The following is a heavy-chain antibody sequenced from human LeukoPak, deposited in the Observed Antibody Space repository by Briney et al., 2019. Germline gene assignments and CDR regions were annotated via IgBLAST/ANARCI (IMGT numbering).Heavy chain of an antibody. CDR1: GFIFTNYA. V-gene: IGHV3-30*02. CDR3: AKEGVRGVTTVLYYYYYMDV. D-gene: IGHD3-10*01. CDR2: IRYEENNE. Sequence: GGALRLSCAASGFIFTNYAMHWVRQAPGKGLEWVAFIRYEENNEYYGDSVKGRFTISRDTSKNTLYLQMNSLRVEDTAVYYCAKEGVRGVTTVLYYYYYMDVWGKGTTVTVSS. J-gene: IGHJ6*03.